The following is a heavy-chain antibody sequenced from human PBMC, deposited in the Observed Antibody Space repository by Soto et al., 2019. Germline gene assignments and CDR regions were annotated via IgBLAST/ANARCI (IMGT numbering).Heavy chain of an antibody. J-gene: IGHJ4*02. V-gene: IGHV3-33*01. CDR3: ARDKDYGDYLDY. CDR2: IWYDGSNK. CDR1: GFTFSSYG. Sequence: GGSLRLSCAASGFTFSSYGMHWVRQAPGKGLEWVAVIWYDGSNKYYADSVKGRFTISKDNSKNTLYLQMNSLRAEDTAVYYCARDKDYGDYLDYWGQGTLVTVSS. D-gene: IGHD4-17*01.